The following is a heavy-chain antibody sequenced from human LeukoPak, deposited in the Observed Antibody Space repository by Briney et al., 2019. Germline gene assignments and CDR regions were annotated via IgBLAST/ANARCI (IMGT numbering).Heavy chain of an antibody. J-gene: IGHJ4*02. D-gene: IGHD1-26*01. CDR3: ASHRSWELPLFDY. V-gene: IGHV4-38-2*02. CDR1: GYSISSGYY. CDR2: IYHSGST. Sequence: SETLSLTCTVSGYSISSGYYWGWIRQPPGKGLEWIGSIYHSGSTYYNPSLKSRVTISVDTSKNQFSLKLSSVTAADTAVYYCASHRSWELPLFDYWGQGTLVTVSS.